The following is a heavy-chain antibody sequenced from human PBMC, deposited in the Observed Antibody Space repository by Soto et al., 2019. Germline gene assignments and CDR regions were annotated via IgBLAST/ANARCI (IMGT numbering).Heavy chain of an antibody. V-gene: IGHV4-31*03. Sequence: SETLSLTCTFSGFSISSGGYYLSWIRQHPGKGLEWIGYIYYSGSTYYNPSLKSRVTISVDTSKNQFSLKLSSVTAADTAVYYCASTLETSEYYFDYWGQGTLVTVSS. CDR1: GFSISSGGYY. CDR2: IYYSGST. D-gene: IGHD3-10*01. CDR3: ASTLETSEYYFDY. J-gene: IGHJ4*02.